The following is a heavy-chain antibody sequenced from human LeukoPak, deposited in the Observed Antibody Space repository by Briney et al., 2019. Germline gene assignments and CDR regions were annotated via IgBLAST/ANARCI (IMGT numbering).Heavy chain of an antibody. D-gene: IGHD4-17*01. V-gene: IGHV3-53*01. J-gene: IGHJ4*02. CDR3: ARDGTSYGDYLLY. CDR1: GFTVSSNY. Sequence: PGGSLRLSCAASGFTVSSNYMSWVRQVPGKGLEWVSVIYSGGSTFYADSVKGRFTISRDNSKNTLYLQMNSLRVEDTAVYYCARDGTSYGDYLLYWGQGTLVTVSP. CDR2: IYSGGST.